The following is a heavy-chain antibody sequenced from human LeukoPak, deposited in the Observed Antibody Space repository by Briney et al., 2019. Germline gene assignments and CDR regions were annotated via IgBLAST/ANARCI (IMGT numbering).Heavy chain of an antibody. CDR2: INPSGGST. J-gene: IGHJ4*02. V-gene: IGHV1-46*01. CDR1: GYTFTSYY. CDR3: ARDREITMVRGVIGGYFDY. D-gene: IGHD3-10*01. Sequence: ASVKVSCKASGYTFTSYYMRWVRQAPGQGLEWMGIINPSGGSTSYAQKFQGRVTMTRDTSTSTVYMELSSLRSEDTAVYYCARDREITMVRGVIGGYFDYWGQGTLVTVSS.